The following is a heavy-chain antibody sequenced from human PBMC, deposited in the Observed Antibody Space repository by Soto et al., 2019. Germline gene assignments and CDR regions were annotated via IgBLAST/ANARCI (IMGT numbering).Heavy chain of an antibody. D-gene: IGHD5-12*01. CDR2: INAGNGNT. J-gene: IGHJ4*02. V-gene: IGHV1-3*01. CDR1: GYTFTSYA. CDR3: ARDREMATRVYYFDY. Sequence: EASVKVSCKASGYTFTSYAMHWVRQAPGQRLEWMGWINAGNGNTKYSQKFQGRVTITRDTSASTAYMELSSLRSEDTAVYYCARDREMATRVYYFDYWGQGTLVTVSS.